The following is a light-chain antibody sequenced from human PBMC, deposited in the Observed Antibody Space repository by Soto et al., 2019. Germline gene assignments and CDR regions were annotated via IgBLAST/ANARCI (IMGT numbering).Light chain of an antibody. CDR1: QGIGNG. Sequence: IQMTQSPSSLSTSIGARVTITCRASQGIGNGLAWYQQQPGKAPKLLIYDASSLQSGVPSRFSGSGSGTDFTLTISSLQPEDFATYYCLQDYNSPITFGQGTRLDIK. CDR3: LQDYNSPIT. J-gene: IGKJ5*01. V-gene: IGKV1-6*01. CDR2: DAS.